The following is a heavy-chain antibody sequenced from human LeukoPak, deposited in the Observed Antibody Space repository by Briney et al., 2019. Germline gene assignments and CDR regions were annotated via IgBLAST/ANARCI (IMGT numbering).Heavy chain of an antibody. J-gene: IGHJ3*02. CDR3: ARALYGDYARDAFDI. Sequence: ASVTVSCKASGYTFTSYGISWVRQAPGQGLEWMGWISAYNGNTNYAQKLQGRVTMTTDTSTSTAYMELRSLRSDDTAVYYCARALYGDYARDAFDIWGQGTMVTVSS. CDR2: ISAYNGNT. CDR1: GYTFTSYG. V-gene: IGHV1-18*01. D-gene: IGHD4-17*01.